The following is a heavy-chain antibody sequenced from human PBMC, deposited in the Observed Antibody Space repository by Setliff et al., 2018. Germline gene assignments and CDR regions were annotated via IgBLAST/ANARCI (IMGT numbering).Heavy chain of an antibody. J-gene: IGHJ5*01. CDR2: IYNSDST. D-gene: IGHD3-16*01. Sequence: GGSLRLSCAASGFSFSSYAMSWVRQTPGKGLAWVSVIYNSDSTYYTDSVKGRFTIARDVSKNMVNLQKNSLRAEDTAVYYCARDLGNWFDSWGQGTVVTVSA. CDR1: GFSFSSYA. V-gene: IGHV3-53*01. CDR3: ARDLGNWFDS.